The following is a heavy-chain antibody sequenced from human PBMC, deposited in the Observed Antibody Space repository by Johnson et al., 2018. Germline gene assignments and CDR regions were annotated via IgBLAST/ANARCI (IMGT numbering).Heavy chain of an antibody. J-gene: IGHJ6*02. CDR3: ARDTTVRNYYYYGMDV. CDR1: GFTFSSYG. CDR2: ISYDGSNK. V-gene: IGHV3-30*03. D-gene: IGHD4-17*01. Sequence: QVQLVESGGGVVQPGRSLRLSCAASGFTFSSYGMHWVRQAPGKGLEWVAVISYDGSNKYYADSVKGRFTISRDNSQNTLYLQMNSLGAEDTAVYSRARDTTVRNYYYYGMDVWGQGTTVTVSS.